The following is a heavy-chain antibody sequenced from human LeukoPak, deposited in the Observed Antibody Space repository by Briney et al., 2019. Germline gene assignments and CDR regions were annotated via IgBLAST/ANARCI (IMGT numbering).Heavy chain of an antibody. CDR1: GGSISSYY. D-gene: IGHD4-17*01. J-gene: IGHJ4*02. V-gene: IGHV4-59*12. CDR3: ARTVRGLKGPWYFDY. Sequence: SETLSLTCTVSGGSISSYYWSWIRQPPGKGLEWIGYIYYSGSTNYNPSLKSRVTISVDTSKNQFSLKLSSVTAADTAVYYCARTVRGLKGPWYFDYWGQGTLVTVSS. CDR2: IYYSGST.